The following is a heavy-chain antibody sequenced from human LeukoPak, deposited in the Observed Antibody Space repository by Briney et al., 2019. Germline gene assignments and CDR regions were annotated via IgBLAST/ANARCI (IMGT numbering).Heavy chain of an antibody. Sequence: GSLRLSCAASGFTFSSYAMSWVRQPPGKGLEWIGEIYHSGSTNYNPSLKTRVTISVDKSKNQFSLKLSSVTAADTAVYYCARASHDYGDYSHFDYWGQGTLVTVSS. J-gene: IGHJ4*02. CDR3: ARASHDYGDYSHFDY. V-gene: IGHV4-4*02. D-gene: IGHD4-17*01. CDR1: GFTFSSYAM. CDR2: IYHSGST.